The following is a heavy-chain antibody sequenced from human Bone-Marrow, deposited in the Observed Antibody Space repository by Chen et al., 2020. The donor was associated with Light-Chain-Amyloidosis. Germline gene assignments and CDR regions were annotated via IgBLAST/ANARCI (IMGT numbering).Heavy chain of an antibody. CDR2: ITTSSNYI. D-gene: IGHD1-1*01. J-gene: IGHJ3*02. V-gene: IGHV3-21*01. Sequence: EAQLVESGGGLVQPGGSLRLSCAASGFTFSSYSMNWVRQTPGKGLEWVSSITTSSNYIYYADSVKGRFTISRDNAKNSLYLQMNSLRAEDTAMYYCVRHLGAWDDRDAFDIWGQGTMVTVSS. CDR1: GFTFSSYS. CDR3: VRHLGAWDDRDAFDI.